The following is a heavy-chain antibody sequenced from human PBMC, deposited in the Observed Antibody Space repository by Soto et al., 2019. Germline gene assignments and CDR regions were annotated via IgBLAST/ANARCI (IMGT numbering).Heavy chain of an antibody. CDR2: ISGSGGST. CDR1: VFTFSSYA. CDR3: AKVTTVTPDAFDI. D-gene: IGHD4-17*01. J-gene: IGHJ3*02. Sequence: GGSLRLSCAASVFTFSSYAMSWVRQAPGKGLEWVSAISGSGGSTYYADSVKGRFTISRDNSKNTLYLQMNSLRAEDTAVYYCAKVTTVTPDAFDIWGQGTMVTVSS. V-gene: IGHV3-23*01.